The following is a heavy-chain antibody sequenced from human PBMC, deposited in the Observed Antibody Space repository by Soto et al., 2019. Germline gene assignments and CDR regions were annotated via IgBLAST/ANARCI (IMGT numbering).Heavy chain of an antibody. D-gene: IGHD5-18*01. V-gene: IGHV4-30-4*01. CDR3: ARVGDTAMVNWFDP. J-gene: IGHJ5*02. CDR1: GGSISSGDYY. CDR2: IYYSGST. Sequence: PSETLSLTYTVSGGSISSGDYYWSWIRQPPGKGLEWIGYIYYSGSTYYNPSLKSRVTISVDTSKNQFSLKLSSVTAADTAVYYCARVGDTAMVNWFDPWGQGTLVTVSS.